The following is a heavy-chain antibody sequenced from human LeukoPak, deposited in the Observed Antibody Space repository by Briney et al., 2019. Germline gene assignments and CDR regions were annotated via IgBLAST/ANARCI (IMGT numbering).Heavy chain of an antibody. Sequence: ASVKVSCKASGGTFSSYAISWVRQAPGQGLEWMGRIIPILGIANYAQKFQGRVTITADKSTSTAYMELSSLRSEDTAVYYCARTCWGGDCYQNWFDPWGQGTLVTVSS. D-gene: IGHD2-21*02. CDR1: GGTFSSYA. V-gene: IGHV1-69*04. CDR2: IIPILGIA. CDR3: ARTCWGGDCYQNWFDP. J-gene: IGHJ5*02.